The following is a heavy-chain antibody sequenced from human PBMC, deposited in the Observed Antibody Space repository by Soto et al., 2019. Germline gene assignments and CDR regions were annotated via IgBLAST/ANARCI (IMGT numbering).Heavy chain of an antibody. V-gene: IGHV1-3*01. D-gene: IGHD3-10*01. Sequence: GASVKVSCKTSGYSFTSQAIHWVRQAPGQRLEWMGWINVGNGNTIYSENFQGRVTISRDTSASTAYMELRSLRSDDTAVYYCARAPLHGSAFDPWGQGTLVTVSS. CDR1: GYSFTSQA. CDR2: INVGNGNT. J-gene: IGHJ5*02. CDR3: ARAPLHGSAFDP.